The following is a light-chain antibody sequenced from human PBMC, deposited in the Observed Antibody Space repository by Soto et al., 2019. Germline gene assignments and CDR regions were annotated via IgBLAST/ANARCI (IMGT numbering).Light chain of an antibody. V-gene: IGLV1-44*01. CDR2: SNN. Sequence: QAVVTQPPSASGTPGQRVTISCSGSSSNVGSNTVNWYQQLPGTAPKLLIYSNNQRPSGVPDRFSGSKSGTSASLAISGLQYEDEADYYCAAWDDSLSGLYVFGTGTKVTVL. CDR1: SSNVGSNT. CDR3: AAWDDSLSGLYV. J-gene: IGLJ1*01.